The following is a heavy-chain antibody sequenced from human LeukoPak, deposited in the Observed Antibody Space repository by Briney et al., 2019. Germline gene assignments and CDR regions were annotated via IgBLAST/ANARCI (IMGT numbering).Heavy chain of an antibody. CDR3: ARVRGGSGRSYAADAFDI. D-gene: IGHD1-26*01. CDR1: GFTFSDYY. V-gene: IGHV3-11*04. Sequence: GGSLRLSCAASGFTFSDYYMSWIRQAPGKGLEWVSYISNSGSTIYYADSVKGRFFISRDNAKSTLYLQMNSLRAEGTAVYYCARVRGGSGRSYAADAFDIWGQGTMVTVSS. J-gene: IGHJ3*02. CDR2: ISNSGSTI.